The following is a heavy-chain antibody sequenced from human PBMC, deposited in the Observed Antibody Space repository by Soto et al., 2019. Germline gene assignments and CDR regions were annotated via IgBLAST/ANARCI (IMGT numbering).Heavy chain of an antibody. J-gene: IGHJ6*02. D-gene: IGHD6-6*01. V-gene: IGHV3-33*01. CDR1: GFTFSSYG. Sequence: QVQLVESGGGVVQPGRSLRLSCAASGFTFSSYGMHLVRQAPGKGLEWVAVIWYDGSNKYYADSVKGRFTISRDNSKNTLYLRMKGLRAEDTAVYYCARGARVPLAYYYYGMDVWGQGTTVTVSS. CDR3: ARGARVPLAYYYYGMDV. CDR2: IWYDGSNK.